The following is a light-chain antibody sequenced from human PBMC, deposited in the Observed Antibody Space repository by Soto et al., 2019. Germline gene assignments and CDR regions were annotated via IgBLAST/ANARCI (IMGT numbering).Light chain of an antibody. CDR1: QGIRND. V-gene: IGKV1-17*01. CDR2: AAS. Sequence: TQTTPSSTSPSASVGDRVTITCRASQGIRNDLDWYQQKPAKAPERLIYAASSLQSGVPSRFSGSGSGTEFTLTISSLQAEDFATYYCLQYNTYPWTFGQGTKVDIK. J-gene: IGKJ1*01. CDR3: LQYNTYPWT.